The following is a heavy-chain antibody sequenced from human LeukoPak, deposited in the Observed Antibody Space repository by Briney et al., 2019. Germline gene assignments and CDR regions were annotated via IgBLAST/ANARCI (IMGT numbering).Heavy chain of an antibody. V-gene: IGHV1-69*05. CDR2: IIPIFGAA. D-gene: IGHD3-16*01. CDR3: AREELDDYVWGSYNY. Sequence: ASVKVSCKASGGTFSSYAISWVRQAPGQGLEWMGGIIPIFGAANYAHKFQGRVTITTDESTSTAYMELSSLRSEDTAVYYCAREELDDYVWGSYNYWGQGTLVTVSS. CDR1: GGTFSSYA. J-gene: IGHJ4*02.